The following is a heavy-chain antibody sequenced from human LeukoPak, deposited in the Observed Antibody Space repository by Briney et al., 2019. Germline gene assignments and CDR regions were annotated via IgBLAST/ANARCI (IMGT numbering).Heavy chain of an antibody. CDR1: GFTFSSYW. Sequence: PGGSLRLSCAASGFTFSSYWMSWVRQAPGKGLEWVANIKQDGSEKYYVDSVKGRFTISRDNAKNSLYLQMNSLRAEDTAVYYCARWVISSGWVYYFDYWGQGTLVTVSS. CDR2: IKQDGSEK. V-gene: IGHV3-7*01. J-gene: IGHJ4*02. D-gene: IGHD6-19*01. CDR3: ARWVISSGWVYYFDY.